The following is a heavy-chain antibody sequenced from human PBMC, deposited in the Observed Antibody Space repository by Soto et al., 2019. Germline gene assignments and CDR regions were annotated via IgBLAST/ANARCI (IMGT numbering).Heavy chain of an antibody. CDR1: GFTFSSYS. J-gene: IGHJ4*02. Sequence: GGSLRLSCAASGFTFSSYSMNWVRQAPGKGLEWVSYISGSSTIYYADSVKGRFTISRDNAKNSLYLQMNSLRDEDTAVYYCAREFFSDYWGQGTLVTVSS. V-gene: IGHV3-48*02. CDR2: ISGSSTI. CDR3: AREFFSDY. D-gene: IGHD3-3*01.